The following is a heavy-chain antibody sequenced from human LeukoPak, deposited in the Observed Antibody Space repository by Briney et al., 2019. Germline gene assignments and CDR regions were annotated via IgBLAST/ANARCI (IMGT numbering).Heavy chain of an antibody. D-gene: IGHD5-24*01. Sequence: GGSLRLSCAASGFTFSSYAMHWVRQAPGKGLEWVAVISYDGSNKYYAGTVKGRFTISRDNSKNTLYLQMNSLRAEDTAVYYCAREGPVEMATLKGIHYYYGMDVWGQGTTVTVSS. CDR2: ISYDGSNK. CDR3: AREGPVEMATLKGIHYYYGMDV. J-gene: IGHJ6*02. V-gene: IGHV3-30-3*01. CDR1: GFTFSSYA.